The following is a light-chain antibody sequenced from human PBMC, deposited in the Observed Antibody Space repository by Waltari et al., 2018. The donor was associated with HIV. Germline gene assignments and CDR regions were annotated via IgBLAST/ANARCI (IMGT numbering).Light chain of an antibody. Sequence: SYELTQPPSVSVSPGQTARITCSGHALPKQYASWYQQKPGQAPVLVIYKDSERPSGIPERFSGSSSGTTVTLTISGVQAEDEADYYCQSADSSGTSWVFGGGTKLTVL. CDR1: ALPKQY. V-gene: IGLV3-25*03. CDR2: KDS. J-gene: IGLJ3*02. CDR3: QSADSSGTSWV.